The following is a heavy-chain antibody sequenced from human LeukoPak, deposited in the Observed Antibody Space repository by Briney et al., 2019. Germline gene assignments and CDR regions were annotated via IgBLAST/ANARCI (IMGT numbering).Heavy chain of an antibody. V-gene: IGHV3-53*01. D-gene: IGHD6-6*01. CDR1: RFTASSIY. CDR3: ARERQGIAARPYYYYMDV. CDR2: IYSGGST. J-gene: IGHJ6*03. Sequence: GGSPRPSRAASRFTASSIYMSWVRQAPGKGLEWGSVIYSGGSTYFAGSVKGRFTISRDNSKNTLYLQMNSLRAEDAAVYYCARERQGIAARPYYYYMDVWGQGTMVTVSS.